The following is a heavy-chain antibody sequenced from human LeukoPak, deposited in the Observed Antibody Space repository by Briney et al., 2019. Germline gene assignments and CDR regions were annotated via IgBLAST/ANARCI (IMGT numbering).Heavy chain of an antibody. CDR2: IYYSGST. CDR1: GGSISSSSYY. D-gene: IGHD3-16*02. J-gene: IGHJ4*02. Sequence: PSETLSLTCTVSGGSISSSSYYWGWIRQPPGKGLEWIGGIYYSGSTYYNPSLKSRVTISVDTSKNQFSLKLSSVTAADTAVYYCARLRGMITFGGVIVPSDFDHWGQGTLVTVSS. V-gene: IGHV4-39*01. CDR3: ARLRGMITFGGVIVPSDFDH.